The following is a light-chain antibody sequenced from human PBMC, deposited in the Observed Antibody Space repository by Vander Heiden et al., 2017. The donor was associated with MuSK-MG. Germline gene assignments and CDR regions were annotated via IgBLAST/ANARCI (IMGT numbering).Light chain of an antibody. CDR1: QSVLYSANNRNY. J-gene: IGKJ2*01. CDR2: WAS. Sequence: DIVMTQSPDSLAVSLGERATINCKSSQSVLYSANNRNYLAWYQQKPGQPPKLLIFWASTRESGVPDRFSGSGSGTDFTLTISSLQAEDVAVYYCQQYYNTPWAYTFGQGTKLEIK. CDR3: QQYYNTPWAYT. V-gene: IGKV4-1*01.